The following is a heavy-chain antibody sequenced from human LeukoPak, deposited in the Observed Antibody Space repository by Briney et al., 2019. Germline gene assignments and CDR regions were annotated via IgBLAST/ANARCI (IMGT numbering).Heavy chain of an antibody. CDR2: IYYTGST. V-gene: IGHV4-59*01. J-gene: IGHJ5*02. CDR1: GGSITKYY. Sequence: PSETLSLTCTVSGGSITKYYWSWIRQPPGKGLEWIGYIYYTGSTNYNPSLRSRVTISVDTSKNQLSLKLTSVTPADTAVYYCARKAAAGIPPLYNWFDPWGQGTLVTVSA. CDR3: ARKAAAGIPPLYNWFDP. D-gene: IGHD6-13*01.